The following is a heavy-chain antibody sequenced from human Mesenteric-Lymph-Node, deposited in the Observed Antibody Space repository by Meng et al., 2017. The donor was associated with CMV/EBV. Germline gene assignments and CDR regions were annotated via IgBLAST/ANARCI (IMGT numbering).Heavy chain of an antibody. CDR3: ARDDDGPQAFDM. J-gene: IGHJ3*02. V-gene: IGHV3-74*01. CDR1: GFIFSDDW. CDR2: ITSDGRTT. Sequence: GESLKISCAASGFIFSDDWMHWVRQAPGEGLVWVSRITSDGRTTNYADPVKGRFTISRDNAKNTLFLQMNSLRAEDTAVYYCARDDDGPQAFDMWGQGTMVTVSS. D-gene: IGHD3-16*01.